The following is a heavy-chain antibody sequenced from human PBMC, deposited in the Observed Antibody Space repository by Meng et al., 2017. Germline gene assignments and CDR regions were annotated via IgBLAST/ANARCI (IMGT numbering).Heavy chain of an antibody. CDR3: TRDLRRESLFNY. D-gene: IGHD1-26*01. CDR1: GGSISSSSYY. Sequence: SETLSLTCTVSGGSISSSSYYWGWIRQPPGKGLEWIGSIYYSGSTYYNPSLKSRVTISVDTSKSQFPLRLSSVTAADTAVYYCTRDLRRESLFNYWGQGTLVTVSS. J-gene: IGHJ4*02. CDR2: IYYSGST. V-gene: IGHV4-39*06.